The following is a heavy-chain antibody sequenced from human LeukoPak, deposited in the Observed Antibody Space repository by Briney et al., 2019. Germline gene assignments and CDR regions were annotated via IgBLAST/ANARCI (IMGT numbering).Heavy chain of an antibody. CDR2: ISSNGGST. Sequence: GGSLRLSCAASGFTFSSYAMHWVRQAPGKGLEYASAISSNGGSTYYANSVKGRFTISRDNSKNTLYLQMGSLRAEDMAVYYCARVLGPSVTTPPSYYYGMDVWGQGTTVTVSS. V-gene: IGHV3-64*01. CDR1: GFTFSSYA. J-gene: IGHJ6*02. CDR3: ARVLGPSVTTPPSYYYGMDV. D-gene: IGHD4-17*01.